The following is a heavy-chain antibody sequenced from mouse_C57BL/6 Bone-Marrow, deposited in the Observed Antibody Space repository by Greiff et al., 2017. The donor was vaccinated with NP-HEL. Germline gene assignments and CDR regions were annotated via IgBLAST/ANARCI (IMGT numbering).Heavy chain of an antibody. D-gene: IGHD2-4*01. CDR3: ARDWIYYDYNYAMDY. CDR1: GFTFSSYT. Sequence: EVQLVESGGGLVKPGGSLKLSCAASGFTFSSYTMSWVRQTPEKRLEWVATISGGGGNTYYPDSVKGRFTISRDNAKNTLYLQMSSLRSEDTALYYCARDWIYYDYNYAMDYWGQGTSVTVSS. V-gene: IGHV5-9*01. J-gene: IGHJ4*01. CDR2: ISGGGGNT.